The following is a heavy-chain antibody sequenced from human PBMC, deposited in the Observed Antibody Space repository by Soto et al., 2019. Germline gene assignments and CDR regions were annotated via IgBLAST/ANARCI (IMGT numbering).Heavy chain of an antibody. CDR3: ARQEGRKVKWFDP. D-gene: IGHD3-22*01. V-gene: IGHV4-39*01. CDR2: IYYSGST. J-gene: IGHJ5*02. CDR1: GGSISGSSYY. Sequence: SETLSLTCTVSGGSISGSSYYWGWIRQPPGKGLEWIGSIYYSGSTYYNPSLKSRVTISVDTSKNQFSLKLSSVTAADTAVYYCARQEGRKVKWFDPWGQGTLVTVSS.